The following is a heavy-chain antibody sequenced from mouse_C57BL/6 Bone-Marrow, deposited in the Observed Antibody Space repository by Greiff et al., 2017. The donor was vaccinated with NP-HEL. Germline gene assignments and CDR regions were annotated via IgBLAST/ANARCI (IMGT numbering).Heavy chain of an antibody. CDR1: GYTFTSYW. D-gene: IGHD1-1*01. CDR3: ATDYYGSSYRAWFAY. Sequence: VKLQQPGAELVKPGASVKVSCKASGYTFTSYWMHWVKQRPGQGLEWIGRIHPSDSDTNYNQKFKGKATLTVDKSSSTAYMQLSSLTSEDSAVYYCATDYYGSSYRAWFAYWGQGTLVTVSA. J-gene: IGHJ3*01. CDR2: IHPSDSDT. V-gene: IGHV1-74*01.